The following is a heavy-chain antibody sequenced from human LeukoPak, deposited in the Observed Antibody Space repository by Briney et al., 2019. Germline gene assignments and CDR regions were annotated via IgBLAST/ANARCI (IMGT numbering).Heavy chain of an antibody. CDR2: IYYSGST. J-gene: IGHJ4*02. CDR3: ARGQSNYGIVVVIKGAYYFDY. V-gene: IGHV4-39*01. Sequence: SETLSLTCTVSGGSISSSSYYWGWIRQPPRKGLEWIGSIYYSGSTYYNPSLKSRVTISVDTSKNQFSLKLSSVTAADTAVYYCARGQSNYGIVVVIKGAYYFDYWGQGTLVTVSS. D-gene: IGHD3-22*01. CDR1: GGSISSSSYY.